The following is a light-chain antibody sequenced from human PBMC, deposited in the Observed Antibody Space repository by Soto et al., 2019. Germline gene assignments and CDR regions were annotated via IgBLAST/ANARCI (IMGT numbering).Light chain of an antibody. CDR1: QSVSSY. J-gene: IGKJ1*01. CDR2: GAS. CDR3: QQYGSSPRT. Sequence: EIVLTQSPATLSLSPGERATLSCRASQSVSSYLAWYQQKPGQAPRLLIYGASNRATGIPARFSGSGSGTDFTLIISRLEPEDFAMYYCQQYGSSPRTFGQGTKVDIK. V-gene: IGKV3-20*01.